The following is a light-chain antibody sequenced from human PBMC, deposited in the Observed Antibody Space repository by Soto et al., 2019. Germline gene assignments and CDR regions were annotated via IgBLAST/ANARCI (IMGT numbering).Light chain of an antibody. CDR1: QGINNY. Sequence: DIQMTQSPSSLSASVGDTVTITCRASQGINNYLAWFQQRPGKVPKLLIYAASTLQSGVPSRFRGSRSGTDFTHTISSLQPEDVATFYCQNYDSVPRTFGQGTKVEIK. J-gene: IGKJ1*01. CDR2: AAS. V-gene: IGKV1-27*01. CDR3: QNYDSVPRT.